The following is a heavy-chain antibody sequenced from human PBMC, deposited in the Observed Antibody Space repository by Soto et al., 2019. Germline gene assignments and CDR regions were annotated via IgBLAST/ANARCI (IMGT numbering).Heavy chain of an antibody. CDR2: IIPIFGTA. CDR1: GGTFRSYA. V-gene: IGHV1-69*13. CDR3: ARGSYSSGWFHAFDI. D-gene: IGHD6-19*01. Sequence: SVKVSFKASGGTFRSYAISWVRQAPGQGLEWMGGIIPIFGTANYAQKFQGRVTITADESTSTAYMELSSLRSEDTAVYYCARGSYSSGWFHAFDIWGQGTMVTVSS. J-gene: IGHJ3*02.